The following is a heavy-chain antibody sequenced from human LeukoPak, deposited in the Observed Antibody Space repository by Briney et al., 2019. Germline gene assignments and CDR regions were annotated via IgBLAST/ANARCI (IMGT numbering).Heavy chain of an antibody. J-gene: IGHJ4*02. V-gene: IGHV3-48*04. CDR2: ISSGSNTI. Sequence: PGGSLRLSCAASGFTFSTYSMKWVRQAPGKGLEWVSYISSGSNTIYYADSVRGRFTISRDNAKNSLYLQMNSLRADDTAVYCCARDNWGPDYWGQGILVTVSS. CDR1: GFTFSTYS. CDR3: ARDNWGPDY. D-gene: IGHD7-27*01.